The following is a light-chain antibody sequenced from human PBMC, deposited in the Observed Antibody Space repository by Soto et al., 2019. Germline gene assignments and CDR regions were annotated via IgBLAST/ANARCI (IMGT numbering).Light chain of an antibody. CDR2: AAS. CDR3: QQVNTFPYT. Sequence: DIQMTQSPSSMSASVGDGVIITCRASEAISSWLAWYQLKPGKPPKLLISAASSLQSGVPSRFSGGGSGTDFTLTITNLQPEDFATYYCQQVNTFPYTFGQGTRLEIK. CDR1: EAISSW. V-gene: IGKV1-12*01. J-gene: IGKJ5*01.